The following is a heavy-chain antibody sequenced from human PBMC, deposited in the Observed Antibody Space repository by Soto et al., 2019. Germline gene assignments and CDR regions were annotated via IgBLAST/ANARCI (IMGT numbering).Heavy chain of an antibody. V-gene: IGHV3-30-3*01. CDR2: ISYDGSNK. J-gene: IGHJ1*01. CDR3: ARDPSSSWSRFPFQH. CDR1: GFTFSSYA. D-gene: IGHD6-13*01. Sequence: PGGSLRLSCAASGFTFSSYAMHWVRQAPGKGLEWVAVISYDGSNKYYADSVKGRFTISRDNSKNTLYLQMNSLRAEDTAVYYCARDPSSSWSRFPFQHWGQGTLVTVSS.